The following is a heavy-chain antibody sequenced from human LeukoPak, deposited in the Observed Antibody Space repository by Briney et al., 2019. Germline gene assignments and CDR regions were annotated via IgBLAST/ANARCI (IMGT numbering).Heavy chain of an antibody. CDR3: ARDPSGSPVFDP. CDR2: IKQDGSVK. Sequence: GGSLRLSCAASGFTFSSYWMNWVRQAPGKGLEWVANIKQDGSVKNYVDSVKGRFTISRDNAKNSLFLQMNSLRAEDTAVYYCARDPSGSPVFDPWGQETLVTVSS. V-gene: IGHV3-7*01. CDR1: GFTFSSYW. D-gene: IGHD3-10*01. J-gene: IGHJ5*02.